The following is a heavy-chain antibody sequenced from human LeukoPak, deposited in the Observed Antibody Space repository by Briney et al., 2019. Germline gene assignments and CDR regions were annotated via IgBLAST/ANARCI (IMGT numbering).Heavy chain of an antibody. CDR1: GYTFTGYY. Sequence: ASVKVSCKASGYTFTGYYMHWVRQAPGQGLEWMGWINPNSGGTNYAQKFQGWVTMTRDTSISTAYMELSRLRSDDTAVYYCARDPGYYDSSGYSDYWGQGTLVTVSS. CDR3: ARDPGYYDSSGYSDY. V-gene: IGHV1-2*04. CDR2: INPNSGGT. D-gene: IGHD3-22*01. J-gene: IGHJ4*02.